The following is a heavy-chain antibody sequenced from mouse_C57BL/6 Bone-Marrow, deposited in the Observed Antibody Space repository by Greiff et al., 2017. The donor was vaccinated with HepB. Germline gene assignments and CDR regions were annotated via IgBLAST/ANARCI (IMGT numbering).Heavy chain of an antibody. CDR1: GFTFSDYG. Sequence: EVMLVESGGGLVKPGGSLKLSCAASGFTFSDYGMHWVRQAPEKGLEWVAYISSGSSTIYYADTVKGRFTISRDNVKNTLFLQMTSLRSEDTAMYYCARLYLAWFAYWGQGTLVTVSA. CDR2: ISSGSSTI. V-gene: IGHV5-17*01. J-gene: IGHJ3*01. D-gene: IGHD1-1*01. CDR3: ARLYLAWFAY.